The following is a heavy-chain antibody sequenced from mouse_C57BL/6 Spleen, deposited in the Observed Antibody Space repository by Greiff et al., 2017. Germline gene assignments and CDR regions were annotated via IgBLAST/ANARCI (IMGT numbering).Heavy chain of an antibody. CDR2: INPYNGGT. Sequence: EVQLQQSGPVLVKPGASVKMSCKASGYTFTDYYMNWVKQSHGKSLEWIGVINPYNGGTSYNQKFKGKATLTVDKSSSTAYMELNSLTSEDSAVYYCARGGTGFAYWGKGALVTVSA. J-gene: IGHJ3*01. D-gene: IGHD3-3*01. CDR1: GYTFTDYY. CDR3: ARGGTGFAY. V-gene: IGHV1-19*01.